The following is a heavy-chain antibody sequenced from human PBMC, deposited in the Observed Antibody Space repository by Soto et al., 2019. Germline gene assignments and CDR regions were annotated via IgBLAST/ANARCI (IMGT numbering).Heavy chain of an antibody. Sequence: PGGSLRLFCLASGFSFSSCAMHWVRQAPGKGLEYVSGITSEGDRTWHADSVKGGFTISRDNSKSTLYLQVSSLRVEDTAVYYCVKGNQLLRYYFDYWGQGPQVTVSS. D-gene: IGHD3-10*02. CDR2: ITSEGDRT. CDR1: GFSFSSCA. CDR3: VKGNQLLRYYFDY. J-gene: IGHJ4*02. V-gene: IGHV3-64D*06.